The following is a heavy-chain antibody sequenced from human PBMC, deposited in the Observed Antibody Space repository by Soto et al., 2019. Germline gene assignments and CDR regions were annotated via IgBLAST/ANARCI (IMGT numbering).Heavy chain of an antibody. V-gene: IGHV3-33*01. CDR3: ARDDNPGRGVSIYGMDV. CDR2: IWYDESNE. CDR1: GFTFSNYG. Sequence: QEQLVESGGGVVQPGRSLRLSCAASGFTFSNYGMHWVRQAPGKGLEWVAVIWYDESNEYYVDSVKGRFTISRDNSKNTLYLQMNSLRAEDTAVYYWARDDNPGRGVSIYGMDVWGQGTTVTVSS. J-gene: IGHJ6*02. D-gene: IGHD6-19*01.